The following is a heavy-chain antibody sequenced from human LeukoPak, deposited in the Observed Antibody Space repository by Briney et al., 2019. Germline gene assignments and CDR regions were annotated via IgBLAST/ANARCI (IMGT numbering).Heavy chain of an antibody. CDR3: ARDSLFGEFPDAFDI. CDR1: GFTFSSYA. J-gene: IGHJ3*02. D-gene: IGHD3-10*02. CDR2: ISGSGGST. V-gene: IGHV3-23*01. Sequence: HPGGSLRLSCAASGFTFSSYAMSWVRQAPGKGLEWVSAISGSGGSTYYADSVKGRFTISRDNSKNTLYLQMNSLRAEDTAVYYCARDSLFGEFPDAFDIWGQGTMVTVSS.